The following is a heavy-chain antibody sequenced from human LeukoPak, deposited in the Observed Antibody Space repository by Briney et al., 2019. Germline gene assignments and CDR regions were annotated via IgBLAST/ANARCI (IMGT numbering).Heavy chain of an antibody. CDR1: GFTFSSYW. V-gene: IGHV3-74*01. J-gene: IGHJ4*02. CDR3: ARGTGGWPALLDY. CDR2: INSDGSST. Sequence: PGGSLRLSCAASGFTFSSYWMHWVRQAPGKGLVWVSRINSDGSSTSYADSVKGRFTISRDNAKNTLYLQMNSLRAEDTAVYYCARGTGGWPALLDYWGQGTLVTVSS. D-gene: IGHD2-15*01.